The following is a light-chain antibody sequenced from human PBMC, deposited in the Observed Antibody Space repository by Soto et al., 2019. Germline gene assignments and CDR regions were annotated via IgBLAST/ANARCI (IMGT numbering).Light chain of an antibody. CDR2: DAS. CDR1: QTISIW. V-gene: IGKV1-5*01. Sequence: DIQMTQSPSTLSASVGDRVTITCRARQTISIWLAWYQQKPGKAPKLLIYDASILESGVPSRFSGSGSGTEFTLTISSLQPDDFATYYCQQYNRAPLTFGGGTKVDIK. CDR3: QQYNRAPLT. J-gene: IGKJ4*01.